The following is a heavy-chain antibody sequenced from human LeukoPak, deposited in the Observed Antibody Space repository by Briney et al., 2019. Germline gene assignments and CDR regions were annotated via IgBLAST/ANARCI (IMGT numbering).Heavy chain of an antibody. CDR2: IYYSGST. J-gene: IGHJ6*02. CDR1: GGSISSYY. V-gene: IGHV4-59*08. CDR3: ARHNTQYCSSTSCYSLYYYGMDV. Sequence: PSETLSLTCTVAGGSISSYYWSWIRQPPGKGLEWIGYIYYSGSTNYNPSLKSRVTISVDTSKNQFSLKLSSVTAADTAVYYCARHNTQYCSSTSCYSLYYYGMDVWGQGTTVTVSS. D-gene: IGHD2-2*01.